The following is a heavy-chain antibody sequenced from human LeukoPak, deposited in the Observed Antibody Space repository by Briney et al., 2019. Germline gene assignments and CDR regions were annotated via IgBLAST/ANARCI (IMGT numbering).Heavy chain of an antibody. J-gene: IGHJ4*02. D-gene: IGHD7-27*01. V-gene: IGHV3-11*04. CDR1: GFTFSDSY. Sequence: GGSLRLSCAASGFTFSDSYMTWIRQAPGKGLEWVSYISNSGSTIYYADSVKGRFSISRDIAESSLYLQMNSLRVEDTAVYYCGRGHWGLDYWGQGTLVTVSS. CDR2: ISNSGSTI. CDR3: GRGHWGLDY.